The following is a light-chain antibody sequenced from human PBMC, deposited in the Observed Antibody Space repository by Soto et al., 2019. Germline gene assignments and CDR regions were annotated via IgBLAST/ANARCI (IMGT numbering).Light chain of an antibody. CDR3: SSYTSSGTVV. CDR1: SSDVGGYNY. V-gene: IGLV2-14*01. J-gene: IGLJ2*01. CDR2: DVD. Sequence: QSALTQPASVSGSPGQSITISCTGTSSDVGGYNYVSWYQQHPGKAPKLMIYDVDNRPSGVSNPFSGSRSGNTASLTISGLQAEDEADYYCSSYTSSGTVVFGGGTQLTVL.